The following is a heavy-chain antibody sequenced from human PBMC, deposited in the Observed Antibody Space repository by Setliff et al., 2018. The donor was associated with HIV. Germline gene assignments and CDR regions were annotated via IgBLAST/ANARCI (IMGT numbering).Heavy chain of an antibody. CDR1: GRSFSSYA. J-gene: IGHJ4*01. CDR3: ARDGLLVAGIRFDY. Sequence: SVKVSCKTSGRSFSSYAVSWVRQAPGQGLEWMGGIIPIFGTTNYAQKFQGRVTITADESASTVYMELSSLRSEDTALYYCARDGLLVAGIRFDYWGQGTQVTVSS. CDR2: IIPIFGTT. V-gene: IGHV1-69*13. D-gene: IGHD6-19*01.